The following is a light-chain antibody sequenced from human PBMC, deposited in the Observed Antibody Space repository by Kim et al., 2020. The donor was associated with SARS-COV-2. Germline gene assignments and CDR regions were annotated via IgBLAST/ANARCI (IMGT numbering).Light chain of an antibody. V-gene: IGLV3-1*01. CDR2: HDT. J-gene: IGLJ3*02. CDR1: MLGHTY. Sequence: VSVSPGQTASITCSGDMLGHTYVSWYQQPPGQSPVLVIYHDTKRPSGISERFSGSKSGNTATLTISGTQAVDEADYYCQAWDNGTVFGGGTQLTVL. CDR3: QAWDNGTV.